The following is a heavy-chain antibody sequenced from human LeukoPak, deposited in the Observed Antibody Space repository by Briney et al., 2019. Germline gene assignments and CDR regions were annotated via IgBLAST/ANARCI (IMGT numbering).Heavy chain of an antibody. J-gene: IGHJ4*02. CDR3: ARLLWFGGKSERRYFDY. CDR1: GGSISSSSYY. Sequence: PSETLSLTCTVSGGSISSSSYYWGWIRQPPGKGLEWIGSIYYSGSTYYNPSLKSRVTISVDTSKNQFSLKLSSVTAADTAVYYCARLLWFGGKSERRYFDYWGQGTLVTVSS. D-gene: IGHD3-10*01. CDR2: IYYSGST. V-gene: IGHV4-39*01.